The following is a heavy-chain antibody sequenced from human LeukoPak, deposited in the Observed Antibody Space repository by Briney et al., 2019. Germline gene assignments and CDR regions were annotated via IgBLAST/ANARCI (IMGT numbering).Heavy chain of an antibody. V-gene: IGHV4-61*02. J-gene: IGHJ5*02. CDR1: GGSISSGSYY. CDR2: IYTSGST. Sequence: PSETLSLTCTVSGGSISSGSYYWSWIRQPAGKGLEWIGRIYTSGSTNYNPSLKSRVTISVDTSKNQFSLKLSSVTAADTAVYYCARDPSSSTWGQGTLVTVSS. D-gene: IGHD6-13*01. CDR3: ARDPSSST.